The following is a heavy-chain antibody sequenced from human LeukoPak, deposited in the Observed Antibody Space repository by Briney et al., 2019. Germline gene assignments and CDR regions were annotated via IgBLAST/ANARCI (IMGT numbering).Heavy chain of an antibody. CDR2: FDPEDGET. V-gene: IGHV1-24*01. CDR3: ATARVNSVGNVWFDP. CDR1: VYTLTELF. D-gene: IGHD3-10*01. J-gene: IGHJ5*02. Sequence: GASVTVSHMLSVYTLTELFMQWVRQAPGRGREWMGGFDPEDGETIYAQKFQGRVTMTEDTSTDTAYMELSSLRSEDTAVYYCATARVNSVGNVWFDPWGQGTLVTVSS.